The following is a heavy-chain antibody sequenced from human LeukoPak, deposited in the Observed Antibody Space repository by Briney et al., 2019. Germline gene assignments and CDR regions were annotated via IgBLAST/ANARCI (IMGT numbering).Heavy chain of an antibody. Sequence: GGSLRLSCAASGFTFSSYAMHWVRQAPGKGLEWVAVISYDGSNKYYADSVKGRFTISRDNSKNTLYLQMNSLRTEDTAVYYCARRWAVAAVDYWGQGTLVTVSS. V-gene: IGHV3-30-3*01. CDR3: ARRWAVAAVDY. CDR2: ISYDGSNK. D-gene: IGHD6-19*01. J-gene: IGHJ4*02. CDR1: GFTFSSYA.